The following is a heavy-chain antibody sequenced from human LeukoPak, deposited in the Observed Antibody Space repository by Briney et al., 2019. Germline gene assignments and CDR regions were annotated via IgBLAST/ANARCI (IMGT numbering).Heavy chain of an antibody. CDR2: ISNDGNDK. Sequence: GGSLRLSCAASGFIFNSYGMYWARQAPGKGLEWVAVISNDGNDKQYADSVKGRFTISRDNPNNTLYLQMNSLRGEDTAVYYCAKDGLMRFFDYWRQGTLVTVSS. CDR3: AKDGLMRFFDY. V-gene: IGHV3-30*18. J-gene: IGHJ4*02. CDR1: GFIFNSYG. D-gene: IGHD2-8*01.